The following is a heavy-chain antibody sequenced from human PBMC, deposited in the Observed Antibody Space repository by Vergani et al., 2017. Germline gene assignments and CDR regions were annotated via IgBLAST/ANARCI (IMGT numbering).Heavy chain of an antibody. Sequence: EVQLVESGGGLVQPGRSLRLSCAASGFTFDDYAMHWVRQAPGKGLEWVSGISWNSGSIGYAYSVKGRFTISRDNAKNSLYLQMNSLRAEDTALYYCAKDRGLYCSGGSCYFDYWGQGTLVTVSS. V-gene: IGHV3-9*01. CDR2: ISWNSGSI. CDR3: AKDRGLYCSGGSCYFDY. CDR1: GFTFDDYA. J-gene: IGHJ4*02. D-gene: IGHD2-15*01.